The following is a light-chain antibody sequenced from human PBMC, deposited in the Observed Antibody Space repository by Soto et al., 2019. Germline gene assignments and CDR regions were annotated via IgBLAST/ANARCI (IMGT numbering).Light chain of an antibody. CDR1: QSVSSN. CDR3: QKYSDWPRT. CDR2: GAS. V-gene: IGKV3-15*01. Sequence: EIVMTQSPATLSVSPGERATLSCRASQSVSSNLAWYQLKPGQAPRLLIYGASTRATGIPARFSGSGSGTEFTLTVSSLQSEDFAVYYCQKYSDWPRTFGQGTKVEI. J-gene: IGKJ1*01.